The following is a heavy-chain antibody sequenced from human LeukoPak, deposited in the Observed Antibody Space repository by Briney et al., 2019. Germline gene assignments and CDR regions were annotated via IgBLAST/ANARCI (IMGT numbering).Heavy chain of an antibody. CDR2: ISCSGYYS. D-gene: IGHD1-26*01. Sequence: GGSLRLSCAASEFTFDNYAMSWVRQAPGKGLEWVSVISCSGYYSYYADSVKGRFTVSRDNSKTTLYLQMNSLRADDTAVYYCAKGGPTGSNYFDFWGQGTLVTVSS. J-gene: IGHJ4*02. CDR1: EFTFDNYA. CDR3: AKGGPTGSNYFDF. V-gene: IGHV3-23*01.